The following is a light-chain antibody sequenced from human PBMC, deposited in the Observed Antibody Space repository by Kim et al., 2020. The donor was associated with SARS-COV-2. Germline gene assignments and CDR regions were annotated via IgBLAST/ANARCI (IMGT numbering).Light chain of an antibody. J-gene: IGKJ4*02. Sequence: EIVLTQSPATLSLSPGERATLSCRASQSVSSYLAWYQQKPGQALRLLIYDASNRATGIPARFSGSGSGTDFTLTISSLEPEDFALYYCRQRTNWPLTFGGGTKVEIK. CDR3: RQRTNWPLT. CDR1: QSVSSY. V-gene: IGKV3-11*01. CDR2: DAS.